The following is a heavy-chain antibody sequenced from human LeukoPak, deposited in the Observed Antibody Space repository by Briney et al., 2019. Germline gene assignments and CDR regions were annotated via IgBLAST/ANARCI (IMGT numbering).Heavy chain of an antibody. V-gene: IGHV3-30*04. Sequence: PGGSLRLSCAASGFTFSSYAMHWVRQAPGKGLEWVAVISYDGSNKYYADSVKGRFTISRDNTKNTLYLQMNSLRAEDTAVYYCAGDHRLELRFAFDIWGQGTMVTVSS. CDR1: GFTFSSYA. D-gene: IGHD1-7*01. CDR3: AGDHRLELRFAFDI. CDR2: ISYDGSNK. J-gene: IGHJ3*02.